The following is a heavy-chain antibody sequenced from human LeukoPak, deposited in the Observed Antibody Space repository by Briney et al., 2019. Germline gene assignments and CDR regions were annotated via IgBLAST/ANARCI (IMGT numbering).Heavy chain of an antibody. CDR1: GGSFSGYY. D-gene: IGHD3-3*01. Sequence: SETLSLTCAVYGGSFSGYYWSWIRQPPGKGLEWIGEINHSGSTNYNPSLKSRVTISVDTSKNQFSLKLSSVTAADTAVYYCARTIVRYDFWSGRDAFDIWGQGTMVTVSS. V-gene: IGHV4-34*01. J-gene: IGHJ3*02. CDR3: ARTIVRYDFWSGRDAFDI. CDR2: INHSGST.